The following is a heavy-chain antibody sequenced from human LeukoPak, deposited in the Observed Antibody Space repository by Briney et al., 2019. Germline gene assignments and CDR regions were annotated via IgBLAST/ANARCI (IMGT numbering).Heavy chain of an antibody. CDR1: SGSITNTYY. J-gene: IGHJ4*02. D-gene: IGHD5-24*01. V-gene: IGHV4-39*07. CDR3: AGARWLQTPVVVDY. Sequence: SETLSLTCTVSSGSITNTYYWAWFRQPPGKGLDWVASISYSGNTYYNPSLKSRITISIDTSKNQFSVTLISVTAADTVVYYCAGARWLQTPVVVDYWGQGTLVTASS. CDR2: ISYSGNT.